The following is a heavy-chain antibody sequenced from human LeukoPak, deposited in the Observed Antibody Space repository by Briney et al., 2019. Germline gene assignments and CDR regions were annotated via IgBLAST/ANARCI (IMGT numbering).Heavy chain of an antibody. Sequence: GASVKVSCKASGYAFTSYDINWVRQATGQGLEWMGWMNPNSGNTGYAQKFQGRVTMTRNTSISTAYMELSRLRSDDTAVYYCARAPPITRGPFDPWGQGTLVTVSS. J-gene: IGHJ5*02. CDR3: ARAPPITRGPFDP. CDR2: MNPNSGNT. D-gene: IGHD3-10*01. CDR1: GYAFTSYD. V-gene: IGHV1-8*01.